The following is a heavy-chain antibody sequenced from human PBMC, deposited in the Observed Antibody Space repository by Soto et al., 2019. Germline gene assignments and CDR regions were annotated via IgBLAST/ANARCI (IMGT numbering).Heavy chain of an antibody. V-gene: IGHV1-69*12. Sequence: QVQLVQSGAEVKKPGSSVKVSCKASGGTFSSYAISWVRQAPGQGLEWLGGIIPIFGTAHYAQKFQGRVTITADESTRTAYMELSSLRSEDTAVYYCASLIVGENLYGMDVWGQGTTVTVSS. D-gene: IGHD1-26*01. CDR1: GGTFSSYA. CDR2: IIPIFGTA. CDR3: ASLIVGENLYGMDV. J-gene: IGHJ6*02.